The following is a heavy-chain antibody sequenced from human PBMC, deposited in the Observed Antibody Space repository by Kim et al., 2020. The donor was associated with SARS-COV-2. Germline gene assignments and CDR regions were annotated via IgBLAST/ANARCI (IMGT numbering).Heavy chain of an antibody. J-gene: IGHJ4*02. V-gene: IGHV1-2*06. CDR3: ARTGPLLRWYPTTDY. Sequence: ASVKVSCKASGYTFTGYYMHWVRQAPGQGLEWMGRINPNSGGTNYAQKFQGRVTMTRDTSISTAYMELSRLRSDDTAVYYCARTGPLLRWYPTTDYWGQGTLVTVSS. D-gene: IGHD4-17*01. CDR2: INPNSGGT. CDR1: GYTFTGYY.